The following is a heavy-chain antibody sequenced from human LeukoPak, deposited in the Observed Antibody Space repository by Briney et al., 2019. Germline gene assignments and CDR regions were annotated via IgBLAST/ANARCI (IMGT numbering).Heavy chain of an antibody. CDR2: IDWDDDK. V-gene: IGHV2-70*04. Sequence: SWIRQPPGKALEWLARIDWDDDKFYSTSLKTRLTISKDTSENQVFLTMTNMDPVDTATYYCARTRFGDQGSRIDFWGQGTLVTVSS. CDR3: ARTRFGDQGSRIDF. D-gene: IGHD3-10*01. J-gene: IGHJ4*02.